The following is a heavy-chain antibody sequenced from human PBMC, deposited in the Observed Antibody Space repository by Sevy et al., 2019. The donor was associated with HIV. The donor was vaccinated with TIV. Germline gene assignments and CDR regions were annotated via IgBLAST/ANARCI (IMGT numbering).Heavy chain of an antibody. CDR3: ARERQVGATETFFDY. CDR1: GGSISSYY. CDR2: IYTSGST. J-gene: IGHJ4*02. V-gene: IGHV4-4*07. Sequence: SETLSLTCTVSGGSISSYYWSWIRQPAGKGLEWIGRIYTSGSTNYNPSLKSRVTMSVDTSKNQFSLKLGSVTAADTAVYYCARERQVGATETFFDYWGQGTLVTVSS. D-gene: IGHD1-26*01.